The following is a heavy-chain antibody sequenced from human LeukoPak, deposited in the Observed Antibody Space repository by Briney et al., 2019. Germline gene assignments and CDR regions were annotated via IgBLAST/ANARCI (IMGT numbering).Heavy chain of an antibody. CDR2: IYYSGST. CDR1: GGSISSHY. Sequence: SETLSLTCTVSGGSISSHYWSWIRQSPGKGLEWIGYIYYSGSTNYNPSLKSRVTISLDTSKNQFSLKLSSVTAADTAVYYCARDRIDGYNDYWGQGTLVTVSS. V-gene: IGHV4-59*11. CDR3: ARDRIDGYNDY. J-gene: IGHJ4*02. D-gene: IGHD5-24*01.